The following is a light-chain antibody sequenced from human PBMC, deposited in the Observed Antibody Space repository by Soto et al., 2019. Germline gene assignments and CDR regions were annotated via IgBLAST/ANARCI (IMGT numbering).Light chain of an antibody. V-gene: IGLV1-40*01. Sequence: QSVLTQPPSVSGAPGQRITISCTGSSSNIGAHYDVHWYPQLPGAAPKLLLYGDNNRPSGVPDRFSGSKSGTSASLAITGLQADDEADYYCQSYHSSRNRVFGTGTKLTVL. CDR3: QSYHSSRNRV. CDR1: SSNIGAHYD. CDR2: GDN. J-gene: IGLJ1*01.